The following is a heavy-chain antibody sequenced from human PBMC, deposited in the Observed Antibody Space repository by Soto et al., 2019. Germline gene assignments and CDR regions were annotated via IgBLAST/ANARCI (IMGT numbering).Heavy chain of an antibody. V-gene: IGHV1-18*01. D-gene: IGHD1-26*01. CDR3: ARERRWEPRLY. J-gene: IGHJ4*02. CDR1: GYTFSNYG. CDR2: VSAYNRNT. Sequence: QVQLVQSGPEVKKPGASVKVSCKGSGYTFSNYGVTWVRQAPGQGLERLGWVSAYNRNTDYAQKFEDTATMTIDTSTNTAYSELRGLTPDDTAVYYGARERRWEPRLYWGQGTL.